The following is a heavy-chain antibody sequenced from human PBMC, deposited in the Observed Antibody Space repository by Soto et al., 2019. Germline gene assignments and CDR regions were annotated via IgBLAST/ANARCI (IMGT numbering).Heavy chain of an antibody. CDR3: ARWEVVASNWFDP. CDR2: IYYSGST. D-gene: IGHD2-15*01. J-gene: IGHJ5*02. CDR1: GGSIIDSGSFY. V-gene: IGHV4-31*03. Sequence: QVQMQESGPGLVKPSQTLYLTCSVSGGSIIDSGSFYWNWIRQHPGKGLEWIGYIYYSGSTYYNRSLKSRATISLDTSKKQFALKVTSVTAADTAIYYWARWEVVASNWFDPWGQGTLVTVSS.